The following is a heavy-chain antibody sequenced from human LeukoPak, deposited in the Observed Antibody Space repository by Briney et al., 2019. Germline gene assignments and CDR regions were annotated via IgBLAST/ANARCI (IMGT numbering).Heavy chain of an antibody. CDR3: ARETYSLADV. Sequence: GGSLRLSCAASGFTVSSNYMSWVRQAPGKGLEWVSVIYSGGSTYYSDSVKGRFTISRDNSKNTVYLQMNSLRAEDTAVYYCARETYSLADVWGQGTTVIVSS. V-gene: IGHV3-66*01. CDR2: IYSGGST. CDR1: GFTVSSNY. J-gene: IGHJ6*02. D-gene: IGHD4-11*01.